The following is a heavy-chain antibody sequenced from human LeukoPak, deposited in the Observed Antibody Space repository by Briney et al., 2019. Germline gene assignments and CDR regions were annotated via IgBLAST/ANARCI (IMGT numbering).Heavy chain of an antibody. D-gene: IGHD5-24*01. CDR3: ARDLWVEMATIY. V-gene: IGHV3-33*01. CDR1: GFTFSSYG. Sequence: PGGSLRLSCAASGFTFSSYGMHWVRQAPGKGLEWVAVIWYDGSNKYYADSVKGRFTISRDNSKNTLYLRMNSLRAEDTAVYYCARDLWVEMATIYWGQGTLVTVSS. CDR2: IWYDGSNK. J-gene: IGHJ4*02.